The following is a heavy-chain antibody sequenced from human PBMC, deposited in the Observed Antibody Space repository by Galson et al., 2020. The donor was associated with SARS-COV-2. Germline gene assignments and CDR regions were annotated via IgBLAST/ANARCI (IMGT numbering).Heavy chain of an antibody. CDR3: ANPPRAMITFGGVEY. V-gene: IGHV3-23*01. Sequence: GGSLRLSCAASGFTFSSYAMSWVRQAPGKGLEWVSAISGSGGSTYYADSVKGRFTISRDNSKNTLYLQMNSLRAEDTAVYYCANPPRAMITFGGVEYWGQGTLVTVSS. CDR2: ISGSGGST. D-gene: IGHD3-16*01. CDR1: GFTFSSYA. J-gene: IGHJ4*02.